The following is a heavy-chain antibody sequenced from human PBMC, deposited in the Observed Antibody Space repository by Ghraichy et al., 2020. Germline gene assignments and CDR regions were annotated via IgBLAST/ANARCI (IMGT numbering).Heavy chain of an antibody. J-gene: IGHJ6*02. D-gene: IGHD2/OR15-2a*01. Sequence: GGSLRLSCADSGFTFSSYWMHWVRQAPGKGLVWVSRINSDGRSTSYADSVKGRFTISRDNAKNTLYLQMNSLRAEDTAVYYCARVEMSNIPGGMDVWGQGTTVTVSS. CDR1: GFTFSSYW. V-gene: IGHV3-74*01. CDR2: INSDGRST. CDR3: ARVEMSNIPGGMDV.